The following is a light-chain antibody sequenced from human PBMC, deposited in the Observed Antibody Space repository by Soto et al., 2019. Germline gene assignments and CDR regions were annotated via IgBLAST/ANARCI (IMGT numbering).Light chain of an antibody. J-gene: IGLJ1*01. CDR3: CSYAGIYV. Sequence: QSALTQPASVSGSPGQSITISCTGTSRDVGRYNLVSWCQQHPGKAPKLMIYEVTKRPSGVSHRFSGSKSGTTASLTISGLQAEDEADYYCCSYAGIYVFGSGTKLTVL. V-gene: IGLV2-23*02. CDR2: EVT. CDR1: SRDVGRYNL.